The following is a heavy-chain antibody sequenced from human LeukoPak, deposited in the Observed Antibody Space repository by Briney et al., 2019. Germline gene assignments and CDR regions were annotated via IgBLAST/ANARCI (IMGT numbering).Heavy chain of an antibody. CDR1: GFTFSSYA. CDR3: VRDGFDY. CDR2: ISYDGSKT. Sequence: GGSLRLSCAASGFTFSSYAMHWVRQAPGKGLEWVAVISYDGSKTYYADSVKGRFTISRDNSKNTLYLQMNSLRVEDTAVYFCVRDGFDYWGQGTLVTVSS. J-gene: IGHJ4*02. V-gene: IGHV3-30-3*01.